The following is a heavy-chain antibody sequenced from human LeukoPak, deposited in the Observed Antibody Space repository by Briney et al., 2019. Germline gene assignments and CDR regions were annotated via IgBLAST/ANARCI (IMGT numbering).Heavy chain of an antibody. CDR2: IYYSGST. D-gene: IGHD3-22*01. CDR3: ARDLEDYYDSSGYYYGY. J-gene: IGHJ4*02. CDR1: GGSISSGGYY. V-gene: IGHV4-39*07. Sequence: SETLSLTCTVSGGSISSGGYYWSWVRQLPGTGLEWLGSIYYSGSTYYNPSLKSRVTISVDTSKNQFSLKLSSVTAADTAVYYCARDLEDYYDSSGYYYGYWGQGTLVTVSS.